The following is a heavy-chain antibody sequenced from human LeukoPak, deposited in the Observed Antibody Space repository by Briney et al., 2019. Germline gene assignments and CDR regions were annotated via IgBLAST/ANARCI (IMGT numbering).Heavy chain of an antibody. D-gene: IGHD3-3*01. V-gene: IGHV3-21*01. CDR3: ARVRFLEWEDAFDI. Sequence: PGGSLRLSCAASGFTFSSYSMNWVRQAPGKGLEWVSSISSSSSYIYYADSVKGRFTISRDNAKNSLYLQMNSLRAEDTAVYYCARVRFLEWEDAFDIWGQGTMVTVSS. CDR1: GFTFSSYS. CDR2: ISSSSSYI. J-gene: IGHJ3*02.